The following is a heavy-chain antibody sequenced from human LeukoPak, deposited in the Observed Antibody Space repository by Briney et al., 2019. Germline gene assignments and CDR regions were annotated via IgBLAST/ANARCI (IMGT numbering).Heavy chain of an antibody. V-gene: IGHV1-69*13. CDR3: ARADSSGYYNPPPQY. J-gene: IGHJ4*02. CDR2: IIPIFGTA. CDR1: GGTFSSYA. Sequence: SVKVSCTASGGTFSSYAISWVRQAPGQGLEWMGGIIPIFGTANYAQKFQGRVTITADESTSTAYMELSSLRSEDTAVYYCARADSSGYYNPPPQYWGQGTLVTVSS. D-gene: IGHD3-22*01.